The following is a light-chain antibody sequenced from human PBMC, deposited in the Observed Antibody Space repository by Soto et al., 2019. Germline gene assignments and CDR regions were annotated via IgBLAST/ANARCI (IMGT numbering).Light chain of an antibody. CDR3: QYLNSFPLT. CDR1: QGISNY. Sequence: IQLNQSPSSLSASVGDRVTITCRASQGISNYLAWYQQKPGKAPKLLIYIASTLQDGVPSRFSGSASGTDFSLTISSLHPQDVATYYCQYLNSFPLTFGGGTKVELK. V-gene: IGKV1-9*01. CDR2: IAS. J-gene: IGKJ4*01.